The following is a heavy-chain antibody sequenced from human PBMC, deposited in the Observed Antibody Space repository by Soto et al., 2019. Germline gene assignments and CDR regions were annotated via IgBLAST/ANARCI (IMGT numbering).Heavy chain of an antibody. D-gene: IGHD2-8*01. CDR2: YYHGGST. CDR1: SDSINSGHW. CDR3: ARRAPMYASDHWFDP. Sequence: QVQLRESGPGLVKPSGTLSLTCAVSSDSINSGHWWSWVRQHPGKGLEWIGDYYHGGSTNYNPSLKSRVPISVDESKNQLSLKLMSVTAADTAVYYCARRAPMYASDHWFDPWGQGTLVTVSS. V-gene: IGHV4-4*02. J-gene: IGHJ5*02.